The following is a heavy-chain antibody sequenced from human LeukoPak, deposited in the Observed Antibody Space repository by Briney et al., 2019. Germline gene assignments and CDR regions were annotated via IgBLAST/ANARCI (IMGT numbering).Heavy chain of an antibody. D-gene: IGHD1-1*01. V-gene: IGHV3-7*01. Sequence: GGSLRLSCAASGFTFRNYWMNWVRQAPGNGLECVANINEDGSEKNYVDSVKGRFTTSRDNARNTLSLQMNSLRSEDTAVYYCATYKNQPHTLFFDFWGQKALVTV. CDR1: GFTFRNYW. J-gene: IGHJ4*02. CDR3: ATYKNQPHTLFFDF. CDR2: INEDGSEK.